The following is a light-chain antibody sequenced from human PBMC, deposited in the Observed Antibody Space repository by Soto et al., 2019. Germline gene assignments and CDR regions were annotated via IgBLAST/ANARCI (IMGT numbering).Light chain of an antibody. CDR3: PQAYRTTWT. V-gene: IGKV1-5*01. CDR2: DAS. CDR1: QSISSW. Sequence: DIQITQSPSTLSASVGDRVTITCRASQSISSWLAWYQQKPGKAPKLLIYDASSLESGVPSRFSCSGAGPECTCTISSLQPEDVATDYCPQAYRTTWTFGQGTKVDIK. J-gene: IGKJ1*01.